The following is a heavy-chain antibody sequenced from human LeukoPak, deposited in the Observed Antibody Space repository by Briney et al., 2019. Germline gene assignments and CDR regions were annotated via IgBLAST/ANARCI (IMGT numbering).Heavy chain of an antibody. D-gene: IGHD3-10*01. Sequence: PGGSLRLSCAASGFTFSSYEMNWVRQAPGKGVEWVSYISSSGSTIYYADSVKGRFTISRDNAKNSLYLQMNSLRAEDTAVYYCARSGDLLWFGELNAFDIWGQGTVVTVSS. J-gene: IGHJ3*02. CDR2: ISSSGSTI. V-gene: IGHV3-48*03. CDR3: ARSGDLLWFGELNAFDI. CDR1: GFTFSSYE.